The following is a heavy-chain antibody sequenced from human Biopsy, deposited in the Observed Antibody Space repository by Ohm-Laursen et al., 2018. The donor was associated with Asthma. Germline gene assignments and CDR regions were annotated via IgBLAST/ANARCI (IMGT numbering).Heavy chain of an antibody. J-gene: IGHJ2*01. D-gene: IGHD3-16*01. CDR1: GYPFTDYY. CDR3: ARIKIRIGAGTDRYFDL. Sequence: ASVKVSCKASGYPFTDYYVHWVRQAPGQGLEWMGRIDPNSGGTNYAQKFLGRVAMARDTSVNTAFMVLSRLRSDDTAVYYCARIKIRIGAGTDRYFDLWGRGTLVTVSS. CDR2: IDPNSGGT. V-gene: IGHV1-2*06.